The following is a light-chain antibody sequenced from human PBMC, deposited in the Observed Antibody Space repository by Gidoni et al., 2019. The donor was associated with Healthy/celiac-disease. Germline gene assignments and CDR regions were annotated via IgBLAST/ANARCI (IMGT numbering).Light chain of an antibody. J-gene: IGKJ4*01. V-gene: IGKV2-28*01. CDR2: LGS. Sequence: VMTQSPLSLPVTPGEPASISCRSSQSLLHSNGYNYLDWYLQKPGQSPQLLIYLGSNRASGVPDRFSGSGSGTDFTLKISRVEAEDVGVYYCMQALQTQLTFXGXTKVEIK. CDR1: QSLLHSNGYNY. CDR3: MQALQTQLT.